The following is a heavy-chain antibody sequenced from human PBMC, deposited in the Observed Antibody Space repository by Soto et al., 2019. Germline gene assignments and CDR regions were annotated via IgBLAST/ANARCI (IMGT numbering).Heavy chain of an antibody. V-gene: IGHV1-24*01. CDR3: ATDSPVAGPFDY. CDR1: GYTLTELS. J-gene: IGHJ4*02. Sequence: ASVKVSCKVSGYTLTELSMHWVRQAPGKGLEWMGGFDPEDGETIYAQKFQGRVTMTEDTSTDTAYMELSSLRSEDTAVYYCATDSPVAGPFDYWGQGTLVTGSS. D-gene: IGHD6-19*01. CDR2: FDPEDGET.